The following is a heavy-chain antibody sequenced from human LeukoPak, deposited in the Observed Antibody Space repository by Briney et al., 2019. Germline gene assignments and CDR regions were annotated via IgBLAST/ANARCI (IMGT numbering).Heavy chain of an antibody. Sequence: SETLSLTCTVSGASVSSGGYYWSWIRQPPGKGLEWIGYIYYSGSTNYNPSLKSRVTISVDTSKNQFSLKLSSVTAADTAVYYCARGLRYFDWLSHNWFDPWGQGTLVTVSS. CDR3: ARGLRYFDWLSHNWFDP. V-gene: IGHV4-61*08. CDR2: IYYSGST. D-gene: IGHD3-9*01. J-gene: IGHJ5*02. CDR1: GASVSSGGYY.